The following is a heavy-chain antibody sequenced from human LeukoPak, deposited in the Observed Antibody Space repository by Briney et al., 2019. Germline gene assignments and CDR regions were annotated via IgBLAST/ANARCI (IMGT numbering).Heavy chain of an antibody. D-gene: IGHD3-3*01. Sequence: PGGSLRLSCAASGFTFSSYSMNWVRQAPGKGLEWVSSISSSSSYIYYADSVKGRFTISRDNAKNSLYLQMSSLRAEDTAVYYCARVKRTIFGVVYYFDYWGQGTLVTVSS. CDR2: ISSSSSYI. V-gene: IGHV3-21*01. CDR1: GFTFSSYS. CDR3: ARVKRTIFGVVYYFDY. J-gene: IGHJ4*02.